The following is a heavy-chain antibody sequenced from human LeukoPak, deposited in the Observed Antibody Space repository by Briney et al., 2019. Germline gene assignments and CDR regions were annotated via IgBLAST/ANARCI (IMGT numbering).Heavy chain of an antibody. Sequence: GGSLRLSCAASGFTFSSYEVNWVRQAPGKGLEWVSYISSSGSTIYYADSVKGRSTISRDNAKNSLYLQMNSLRAEDTAVYYCAELGITMIGGVWGKGTTVTISS. CDR3: AELGITMIGGV. CDR2: ISSSGSTI. V-gene: IGHV3-48*03. D-gene: IGHD3-10*02. CDR1: GFTFSSYE. J-gene: IGHJ6*04.